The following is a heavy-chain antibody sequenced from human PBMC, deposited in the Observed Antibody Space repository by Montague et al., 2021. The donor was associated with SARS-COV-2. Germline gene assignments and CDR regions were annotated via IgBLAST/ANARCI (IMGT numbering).Heavy chain of an antibody. CDR3: ARTEYNWNDWFDP. V-gene: IGHV4-59*07. D-gene: IGHD1-20*01. CDR2: IFHSGIT. J-gene: IGHJ5*02. Sequence: DTLSLTCSVSGGSISSYYWSWIRQSPGKGLEWIGYIFHSGITDYNPSLKSRVTISVDMSKNQFSLQLNSVTAADSAVYYCARTEYNWNDWFDPWGQGTLVTVSS. CDR1: GGSISSYY.